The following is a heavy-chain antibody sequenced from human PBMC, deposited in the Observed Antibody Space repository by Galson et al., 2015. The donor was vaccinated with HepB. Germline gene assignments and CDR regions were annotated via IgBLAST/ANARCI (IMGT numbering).Heavy chain of an antibody. CDR3: ARDFSGSYDFWSGYPGGESWFDP. D-gene: IGHD3-3*01. J-gene: IGHJ5*02. CDR1: GFTFSSYS. Sequence: SLRLSCAASGFTFSSYSMNWVRQAPGKGPEWMANIKGDGSQQDYVASVKGRFTVSRDNAKNSLYLQMNSLRVEDTAVYYCARDFSGSYDFWSGYPGGESWFDPWGQGTLVTVSA. V-gene: IGHV3-7*01. CDR2: IKGDGSQQ.